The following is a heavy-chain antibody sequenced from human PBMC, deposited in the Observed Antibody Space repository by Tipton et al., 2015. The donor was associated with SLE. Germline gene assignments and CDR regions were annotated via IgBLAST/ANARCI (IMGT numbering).Heavy chain of an antibody. CDR2: IYYSGKT. CDR3: ASLPVLTTQDDAFDI. V-gene: IGHV4-39*07. D-gene: IGHD4-17*01. Sequence: TLSLTCSVSGGSISSNTFYCGWIRQPPGKGLEWVGTIYYSGKTYQNPSLKGRLTLSVDTSKNQFSLMLTSVTAADTAVYYCASLPVLTTQDDAFDIWGQGTLVAVSS. J-gene: IGHJ3*02. CDR1: GGSISSNTFY.